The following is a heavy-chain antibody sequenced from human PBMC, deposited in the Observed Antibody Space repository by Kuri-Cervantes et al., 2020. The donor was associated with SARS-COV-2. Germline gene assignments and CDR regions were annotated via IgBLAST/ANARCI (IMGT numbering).Heavy chain of an antibody. CDR1: GGSISSYY. V-gene: IGHV4-59*12. CDR3: ARTYDSGTPPSH. D-gene: IGHD3-10*01. Sequence: LRLSCTNPGGSISSYYWSWIRQPPGKGLEWIGYIFYSGSTDYNPSLKSRVTISVDTSKNQFSLKLSSATAANTAVYYCARTYDSGTPPSHWGQGTLVTVSS. CDR2: IFYSGST. J-gene: IGHJ4*02.